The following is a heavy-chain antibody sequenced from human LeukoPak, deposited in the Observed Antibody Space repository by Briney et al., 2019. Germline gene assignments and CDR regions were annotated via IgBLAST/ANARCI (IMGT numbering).Heavy chain of an antibody. Sequence: GASVTVSCKASGYTFTSYCISWVRQAPGKGLEWMGWISDYNGNTNYAQKLQGRVTMTTDTTTSTAYMELRSLRSDDTAVSDCARDPLDYGDNYFDYWGQGTLVTVSS. CDR2: ISDYNGNT. V-gene: IGHV1-18*01. D-gene: IGHD4-17*01. CDR3: ARDPLDYGDNYFDY. CDR1: GYTFTSYC. J-gene: IGHJ4*02.